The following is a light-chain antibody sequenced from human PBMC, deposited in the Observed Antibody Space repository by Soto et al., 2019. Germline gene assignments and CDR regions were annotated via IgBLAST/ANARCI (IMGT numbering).Light chain of an antibody. CDR2: EDN. CDR3: QSYDSSNVV. J-gene: IGLJ2*01. CDR1: SGSIASNY. V-gene: IGLV6-57*02. Sequence: NFMLTQPHSVSESPGKTVTISCTGSSGSIASNYLQWYQQRPGSAPTTVIYEDNQRPSGVPDRFSASIDSSSNSASLTISGLKTEDEADYYCQSYDSSNVVFGGGTKLTVL.